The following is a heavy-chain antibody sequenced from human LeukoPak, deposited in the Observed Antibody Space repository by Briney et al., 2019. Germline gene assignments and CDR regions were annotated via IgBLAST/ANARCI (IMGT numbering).Heavy chain of an antibody. Sequence: EASVKVSCKASGYTFTNYGITWVRQAPGQGLEWMGWISAYNGDTNYAQRFQGRITMTTDTSTTTAYMELRRLRSDDTAVYYCATLGDVLRLFPLISLDGMDVWGQGTTVTVSS. CDR3: ATLGDVLRLFPLISLDGMDV. J-gene: IGHJ6*02. D-gene: IGHD3-3*01. CDR2: ISAYNGDT. CDR1: GYTFTNYG. V-gene: IGHV1-18*01.